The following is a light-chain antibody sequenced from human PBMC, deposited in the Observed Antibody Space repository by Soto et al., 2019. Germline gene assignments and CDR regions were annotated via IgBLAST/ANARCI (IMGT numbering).Light chain of an antibody. CDR3: QQSYNSPPT. Sequence: DIQMTQSPSSLSASVGDEVTITCRASQTIMTYLNWYQLKPGKPPRLLIYAASSLQSGGPSRFSGSGSGTDFTLTISSLQPEDFATYSCQQSYNSPPTFGRGTKVEIK. V-gene: IGKV1-39*01. J-gene: IGKJ1*01. CDR1: QTIMTY. CDR2: AAS.